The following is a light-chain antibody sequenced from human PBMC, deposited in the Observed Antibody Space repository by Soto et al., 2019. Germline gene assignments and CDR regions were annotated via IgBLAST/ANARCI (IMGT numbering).Light chain of an antibody. J-gene: IGLJ1*01. CDR3: SSYTDRNNLV. Sequence: QSVLTQPPSVSGAPGQRVTISCTGSSSNIGAGYDVHWYQQLPGTAPKLLIYGNSNRPSGVPDRFSGSKSGTSASLAITGLQAEDEADYYCSSYTDRNNLVFGTGTKLTVL. CDR1: SSNIGAGYD. V-gene: IGLV1-40*01. CDR2: GNS.